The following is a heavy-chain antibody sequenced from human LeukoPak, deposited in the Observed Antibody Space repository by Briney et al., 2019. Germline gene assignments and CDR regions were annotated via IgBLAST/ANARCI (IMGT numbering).Heavy chain of an antibody. D-gene: IGHD5-12*01. Sequence: SQTLSLTCTVSGGSISSGSYYWSWIRQPAGKGLEWIGRIYTSGSTNYNPSLKSRVTISVDTSKNQFSLKLSSVTAADTAVYYCAGGYSGYDDAFDIWGQGTMVTVSS. V-gene: IGHV4-61*02. CDR1: GGSISSGSYY. J-gene: IGHJ3*02. CDR2: IYTSGST. CDR3: AGGYSGYDDAFDI.